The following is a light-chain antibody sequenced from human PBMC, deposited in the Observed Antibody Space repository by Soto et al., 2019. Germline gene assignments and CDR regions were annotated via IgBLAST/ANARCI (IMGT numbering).Light chain of an antibody. Sequence: EIVMTQSPATLSVSPGERATLSCRASQSVGTYLAWYQQKPGQAPRLLIYGASTRAAGISPRFSGGGSGTEFTLPLSSLQSEEFEVYYCQPDNDWPRTLGQGTKVGIK. CDR1: QSVGTY. J-gene: IGKJ1*01. V-gene: IGKV3-15*01. CDR3: QPDNDWPRT. CDR2: GAS.